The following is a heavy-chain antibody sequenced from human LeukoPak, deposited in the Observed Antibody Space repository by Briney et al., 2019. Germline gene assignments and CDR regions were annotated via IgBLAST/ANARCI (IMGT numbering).Heavy chain of an antibody. CDR3: ARDPGYYYYYGMDV. CDR1: GFTFSSYW. V-gene: IGHV3-74*01. CDR2: INSDGSST. J-gene: IGHJ6*02. Sequence: GGSLRLSCAASGFTFSSYWMHWVRQAPGKGLVWVSRINSDGSSTSYADSVRGRFTISRDNAKNTLYLQMNSLRAEDTAVYYCARDPGYYYYYGMDVWGQGTTVTVSS.